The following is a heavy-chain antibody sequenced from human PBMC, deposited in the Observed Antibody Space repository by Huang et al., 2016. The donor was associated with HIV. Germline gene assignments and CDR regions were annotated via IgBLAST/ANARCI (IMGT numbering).Heavy chain of an antibody. V-gene: IGHV4-34*02. Sequence: QMQLQQRGAGLLKPSETLSLTCGVSGGSFTGNYLTWIRQAPGEGLEWIGEVNDRAATNYNPSLNGRVTISLDKSNRELSLNLRSVTAADTAVYYCARQWTILEWLLGLDVWGQGTTVIVSS. CDR3: ARQWTILEWLLGLDV. CDR1: GGSFTGNY. CDR2: VNDRAAT. D-gene: IGHD3-3*01. J-gene: IGHJ6*02.